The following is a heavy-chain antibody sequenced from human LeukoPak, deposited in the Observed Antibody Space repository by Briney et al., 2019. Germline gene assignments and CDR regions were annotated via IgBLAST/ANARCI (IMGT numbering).Heavy chain of an antibody. V-gene: IGHV1-46*01. D-gene: IGHD2-2*01. Sequence: GASVKVSCKASGYTFTSYYMHWVRQAPGQGLEWMGIINPSGGCTSYAQKFQGRVTMTRDMSTSTVYMELSSLRSEDTAVYYCAREGPLAENEAGSTFDIWGQGTMVTVSS. J-gene: IGHJ3*02. CDR3: AREGPLAENEAGSTFDI. CDR1: GYTFTSYY. CDR2: INPSGGCT.